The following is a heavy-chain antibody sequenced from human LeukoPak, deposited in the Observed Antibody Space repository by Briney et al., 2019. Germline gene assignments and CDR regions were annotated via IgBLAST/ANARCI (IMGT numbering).Heavy chain of an antibody. D-gene: IGHD6-19*01. J-gene: IGHJ4*02. CDR3: ARRSGIAVAGAFDY. V-gene: IGHV3-23*01. CDR2: ISGSGGST. Sequence: GGSLRLSCAASGFTFSSYAMSWVRQAPGKGLEWVSAISGSGGSTYYADSVKGRFTISRDNSKNTLYLQMNSLRAEDTAVYYCARRSGIAVAGAFDYWGQGTLVTVSS. CDR1: GFTFSSYA.